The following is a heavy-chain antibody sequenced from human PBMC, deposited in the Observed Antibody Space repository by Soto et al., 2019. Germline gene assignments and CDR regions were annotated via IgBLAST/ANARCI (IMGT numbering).Heavy chain of an antibody. CDR1: GFTFSSYG. D-gene: IGHD3-16*02. CDR3: ARDSPPIYDYIWGSYPTYYFDY. V-gene: IGHV3-33*01. J-gene: IGHJ4*02. Sequence: GGSLRLSCAASGFTFSSYGMHWVRQAPGKGLEWVAVIWYGGSNKYYADSVKGRFTISRDNSKNTLYLQMNSLRAEDTAVYYCARDSPPIYDYIWGSYPTYYFDYWGQGTLVTVSS. CDR2: IWYGGSNK.